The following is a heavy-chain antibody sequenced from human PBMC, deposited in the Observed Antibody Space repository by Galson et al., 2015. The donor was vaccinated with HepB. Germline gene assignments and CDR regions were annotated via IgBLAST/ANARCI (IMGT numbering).Heavy chain of an antibody. V-gene: IGHV3-30*04. Sequence: SLRLSCAASGFTFSSYAMHWVRQAPGKGLEWVAVISYDGSNKYYADSVKGRFTISRDNSKNTLYLQMNSLRAEDTAVYYCARDVGATLRYYYGMDVWGQGTTVTVSS. CDR1: GFTFSSYA. J-gene: IGHJ6*02. D-gene: IGHD1-26*01. CDR2: ISYDGSNK. CDR3: ARDVGATLRYYYGMDV.